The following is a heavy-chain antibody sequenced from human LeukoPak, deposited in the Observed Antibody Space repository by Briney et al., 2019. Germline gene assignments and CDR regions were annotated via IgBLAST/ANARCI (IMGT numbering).Heavy chain of an antibody. CDR2: ISSSGSTI. Sequence: GGSLRLSCAASGFTFNIYSMNWVRQAPGKGLEWVSYISSSGSTIYYADSVKGRFTISRDNAKNSLYLQMNSLRAEDTAVYYCARSPPLELNYYYGMDVWGQGTTVTVSS. J-gene: IGHJ6*02. CDR1: GFTFNIYS. CDR3: ARSPPLELNYYYGMDV. V-gene: IGHV3-48*04. D-gene: IGHD1-7*01.